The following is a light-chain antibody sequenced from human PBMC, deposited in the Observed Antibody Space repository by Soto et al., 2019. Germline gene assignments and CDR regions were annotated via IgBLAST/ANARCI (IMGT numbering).Light chain of an antibody. CDR3: QQVNVWPRT. Sequence: EIVMTHSPATLAVSPWERAALSWSAGQSVSSNLAWYQQKPGQAPRLLIYGASTRATGFPARFSGRGFGKEFTLTINSLQSEDFGVYYCQQVNVWPRTFGQGTKV. CDR2: GAS. J-gene: IGKJ1*01. V-gene: IGKV3-15*01. CDR1: QSVSSN.